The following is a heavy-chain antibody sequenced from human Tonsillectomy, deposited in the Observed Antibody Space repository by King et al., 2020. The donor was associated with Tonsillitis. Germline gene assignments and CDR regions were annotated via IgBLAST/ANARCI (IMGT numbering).Heavy chain of an antibody. CDR3: ARGRRRIGFDP. V-gene: IGHV4-34*01. Sequence: VQLPQWGAGLLKPSETLSLTCAVSGGSFSGYYWSWIRQPPGKGLEWIGEINHSGSTNYNPSLKSRVTISVDTSKNQFSLKLSSVTAADTAVYYCARGRRRIGFDPWGQGTLVTVSS. CDR2: INHSGST. CDR1: GGSFSGYY. J-gene: IGHJ5*02. D-gene: IGHD2-15*01.